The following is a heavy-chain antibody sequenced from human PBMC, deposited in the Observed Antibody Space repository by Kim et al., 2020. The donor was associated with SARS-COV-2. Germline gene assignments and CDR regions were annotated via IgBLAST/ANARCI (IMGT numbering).Heavy chain of an antibody. D-gene: IGHD1-7*01. CDR2: T. J-gene: IGHJ4*02. CDR3: ARDRTGELHYY. V-gene: IGHV4-31*02. Sequence: TYYNPSLKSRVTISVDTSKNQFSLKLSSVTAADTAVYYCARDRTGELHYYWGQGTLVTVSS.